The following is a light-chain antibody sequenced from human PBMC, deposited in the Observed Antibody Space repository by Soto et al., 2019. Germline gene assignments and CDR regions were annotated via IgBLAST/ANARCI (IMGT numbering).Light chain of an antibody. Sequence: DIQMTQSPSSLSEFVGDRVTITCRASQSITNYLNWYQQKPGKAPKLLVYAASSLQSGVPSRFSGNGSGTDFTLTISSLQPEDFASYYCQQSDSYPYTFGQGTKLEIK. J-gene: IGKJ2*01. CDR1: QSITNY. V-gene: IGKV1-39*01. CDR2: AAS. CDR3: QQSDSYPYT.